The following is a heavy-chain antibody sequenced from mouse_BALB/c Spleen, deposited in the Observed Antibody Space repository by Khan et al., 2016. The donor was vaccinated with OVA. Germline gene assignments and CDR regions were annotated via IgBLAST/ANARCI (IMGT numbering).Heavy chain of an antibody. CDR3: ASRLTGSFAY. D-gene: IGHD4-1*01. CDR2: ISSGADYT. Sequence: EVELVESGGDLVKPGGSLKLSCAASGFTFSSYSMSWVRQTPDKRLEWVATISSGADYTYYPDSVKGRFTISRDNAKNTLYLQRSSLKSEDTAMYYCASRLTGSFAYWGQGTLVTVSA. CDR1: GFTFSSYS. V-gene: IGHV5-6*01. J-gene: IGHJ3*01.